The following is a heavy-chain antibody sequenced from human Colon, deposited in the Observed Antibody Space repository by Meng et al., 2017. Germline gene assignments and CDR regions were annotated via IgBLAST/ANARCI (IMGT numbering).Heavy chain of an antibody. Sequence: SLKISCVASGFIFGDYEMNWVRQAPGKGLEWVSYISIGGGTIYYEDSVKGRFTIFRDNGRNSLYLQMNSLRPEDTAIYYCARDPGASYCGGDCLDYWGQGSLVTVSS. CDR2: ISIGGGTI. D-gene: IGHD2-21*02. CDR3: ARDPGASYCGGDCLDY. J-gene: IGHJ4*02. CDR1: GFIFGDYE. V-gene: IGHV3-48*03.